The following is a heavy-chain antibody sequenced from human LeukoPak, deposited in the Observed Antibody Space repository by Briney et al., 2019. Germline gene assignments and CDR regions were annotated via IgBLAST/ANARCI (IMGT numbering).Heavy chain of an antibody. J-gene: IGHJ4*02. Sequence: SETLSLTCAVYGGSFSGYYWSWIRQPPGKGLEWIGEINHSGSTNCNPSLKSRVTISVDTSKNQFSLKLSSVTAADTAVYYCARVSDDYVWGSYRLYYFDYWGQGTLVTVSS. CDR1: GGSFSGYY. CDR2: INHSGST. V-gene: IGHV4-34*01. CDR3: ARVSDDYVWGSYRLYYFDY. D-gene: IGHD3-16*01.